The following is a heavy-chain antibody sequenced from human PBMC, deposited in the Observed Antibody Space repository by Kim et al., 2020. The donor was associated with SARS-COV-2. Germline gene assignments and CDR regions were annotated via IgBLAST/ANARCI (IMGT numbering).Heavy chain of an antibody. V-gene: IGHV4-59*08. J-gene: IGHJ1*01. CDR1: GGSISSYY. CDR2: IYYSGST. D-gene: IGHD2-2*01. CDR3: SRLDCSSISCSAFQH. Sequence: SETLSLTCTVSGGSISSYYWSWIRQPPGKGLEWIGYIYYSGSTNYNPSLKSRVTISVDTSKNQFSLKLSSVTAADTAVYYCSRLDCSSISCSAFQHWGQG.